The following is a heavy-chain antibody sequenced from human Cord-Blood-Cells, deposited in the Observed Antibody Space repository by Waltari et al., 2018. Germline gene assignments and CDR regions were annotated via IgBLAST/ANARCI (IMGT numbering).Heavy chain of an antibody. D-gene: IGHD6-13*01. CDR1: GFTFSSYA. CDR3: ARGPIAAAGT. Sequence: QVQLVESGGGVVQPGRSLRLSCAASGFTFSSYAMHWVRQAPGKGLEWVAVISYDGSNKYYADSVKGRFIISRDNSKNTLYLQMNSLRAEDTAVYYCARGPIAAAGTWGQGTLVTVSS. V-gene: IGHV3-30-3*01. CDR2: ISYDGSNK. J-gene: IGHJ4*02.